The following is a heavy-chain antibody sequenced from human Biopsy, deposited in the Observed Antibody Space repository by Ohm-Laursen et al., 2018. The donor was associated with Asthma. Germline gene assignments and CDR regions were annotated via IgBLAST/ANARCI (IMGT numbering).Heavy chain of an antibody. Sequence: SSVKVSCKSLGGTFNTYVIGWVRQAPGQGLERMGGINFVFGTTTYPQKFQDRVTITADDSTSTVYMELSSLRSEDTAVYYCARKAGSCISRTCYSLDFWGQGTLVTVSS. CDR2: INFVFGTT. CDR1: GGTFNTYV. CDR3: ARKAGSCISRTCYSLDF. J-gene: IGHJ4*02. D-gene: IGHD2-2*01. V-gene: IGHV1-69*01.